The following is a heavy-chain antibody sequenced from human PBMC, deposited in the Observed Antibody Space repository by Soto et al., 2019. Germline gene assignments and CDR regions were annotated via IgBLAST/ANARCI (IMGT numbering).Heavy chain of an antibody. D-gene: IGHD6-19*01. CDR2: IYSSGSA. Sequence: SETLSLTCTVSGDSVSSGGYYRSWIRQPPGKGLEWIGYIYSSGSANYNPSLKSRVTISRDTSKNQISLKVASVTAADTAGYYCARGFSSVSMGAWRKVTTGTVAS. CDR3: ARGFSSVSMGA. J-gene: IGHJ6*03. V-gene: IGHV4-61*08. CDR1: GDSVSSGGYY.